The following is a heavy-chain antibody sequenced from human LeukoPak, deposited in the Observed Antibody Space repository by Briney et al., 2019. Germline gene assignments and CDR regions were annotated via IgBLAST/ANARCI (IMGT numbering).Heavy chain of an antibody. CDR2: IYPGDSDT. V-gene: IGHV5-51*01. D-gene: IGHD3-3*01. CDR3: ARQATIFAYYYYGMDV. CDR1: GYSFTSYC. Sequence: GESLKISCKGSGYSFTSYCIGWVRQMPGKGLEWMGIIYPGDSDTRYSPSFQGQDTISSDKTISTAYLQWSSLKASDTAMYYCARQATIFAYYYYGMDVWGQGTTVTVSS. J-gene: IGHJ6*02.